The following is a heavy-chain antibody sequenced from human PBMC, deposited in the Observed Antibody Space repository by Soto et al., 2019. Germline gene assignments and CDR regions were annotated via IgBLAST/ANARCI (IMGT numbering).Heavy chain of an antibody. V-gene: IGHV4-30-4*01. CDR1: GGSISSGDYY. J-gene: IGHJ5*02. CDR3: ATLRGIVLVPAAIWFDP. D-gene: IGHD2-2*01. Sequence: QVQLQESGPGLVKPSQTLSLTCTVSGGSISSGDYYWSWIRQPPGKGLEWIGYIYYSGSTYYNPSLKGRVTVSVDTSKNQFSLKLSSVTAADTAVYYCATLRGIVLVPAAIWFDPWGQGTLVTVSS. CDR2: IYYSGST.